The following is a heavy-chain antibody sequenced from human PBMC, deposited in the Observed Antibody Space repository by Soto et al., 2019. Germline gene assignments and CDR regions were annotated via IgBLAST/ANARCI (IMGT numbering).Heavy chain of an antibody. D-gene: IGHD2-8*02. CDR1: GFSLTSSGVG. J-gene: IGHJ5*02. V-gene: IGHV2-5*02. CDR2: IYWDGDR. CDR3: AHRVPYNLYWDVGWFDP. Sequence: QITLKESGPTLLEPTQTLTLTCSFSGFSLTSSGVGVGWLRQAPGKAVECLGIIYWDGDRRYNPSLRQRLTITKDTSKNQVVLTMTYMEPVDTATYYCAHRVPYNLYWDVGWFDPWGQGTLVTVS.